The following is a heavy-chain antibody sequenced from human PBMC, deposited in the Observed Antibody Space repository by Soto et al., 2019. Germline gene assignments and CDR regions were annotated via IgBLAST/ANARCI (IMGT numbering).Heavy chain of an antibody. CDR1: GFTFSSYW. CDR3: ARERFLEWFTYFDY. Sequence: GGSLRLSCAASGFTFSSYWMSWVRQAPGKGLEWVANIKQDGSEKYYVDSVKGRFTISRDNAKNSLYLQMNSLRAEDTAVYYCARERFLEWFTYFDYWGQGTLVTVSS. D-gene: IGHD3-3*01. J-gene: IGHJ4*02. CDR2: IKQDGSEK. V-gene: IGHV3-7*03.